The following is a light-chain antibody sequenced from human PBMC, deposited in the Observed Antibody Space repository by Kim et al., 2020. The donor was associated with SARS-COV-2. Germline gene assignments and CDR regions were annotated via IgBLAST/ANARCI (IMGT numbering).Light chain of an antibody. CDR1: SLRSYY. CDR3: NSRDSSGNHLV. J-gene: IGLJ2*01. Sequence: SSELTQDPAVSVALGQTVRITCQGDSLRSYYASWYQQSPGQAPVLVIYGKNNRPSGIPDRFSGSSSGNTASLTISGAQAEDEADYYCNSRDSSGNHLVFGGGTQLTVL. CDR2: GKN. V-gene: IGLV3-19*01.